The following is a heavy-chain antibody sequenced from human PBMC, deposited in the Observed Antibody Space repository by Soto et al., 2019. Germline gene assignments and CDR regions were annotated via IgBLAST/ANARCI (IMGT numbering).Heavy chain of an antibody. D-gene: IGHD2-2*01. CDR1: GFTFSSYA. CDR3: ARGWDIVLVPAFPDLRP. CDR2: ISYDGSNK. V-gene: IGHV3-30-3*01. Sequence: QVQLVESGGGVVQPGRSLRLSCAASGFTFSSYAMHWVRQAPGKGLEWVAVISYDGSNKYYADSVKGRFTISRDNSKNTRYLQMNSLRAEDTAVDYCARGWDIVLVPAFPDLRPWGQGTLVTVSS. J-gene: IGHJ5*02.